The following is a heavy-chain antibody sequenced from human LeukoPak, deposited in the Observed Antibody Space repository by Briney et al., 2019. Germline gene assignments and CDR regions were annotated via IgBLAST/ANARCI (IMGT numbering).Heavy chain of an antibody. CDR1: GFTFSSYW. J-gene: IGHJ4*02. CDR3: ETTVSCYPDDYFDF. D-gene: IGHD5/OR15-5a*01. V-gene: IGHV3-7*01. Sequence: GGSLRLSCAASGFTFSSYWMSWVRQAPGKGLERVAHMNQDGGERYYVDSVRGRFTISRDNDKNSLYLQMNSLRAEDTAVYYCETTVSCYPDDYFDFWGQGTLVTVSS. CDR2: MNQDGGER.